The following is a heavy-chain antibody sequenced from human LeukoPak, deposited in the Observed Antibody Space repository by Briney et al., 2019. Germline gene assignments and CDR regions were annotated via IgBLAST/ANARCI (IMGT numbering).Heavy chain of an antibody. Sequence: PSETPSLTCAVYGGSFSGYYWSWIRQPPGKGLEWIGEINHSGSTNYNPSLKSRVTISVDTSKNQFSLKLSSVTAADTAVYYCARERIHYYDSSGYYYFDYWGQGTLVTVSS. CDR1: GGSFSGYY. V-gene: IGHV4-34*01. D-gene: IGHD3-22*01. CDR2: INHSGST. CDR3: ARERIHYYDSSGYYYFDY. J-gene: IGHJ4*02.